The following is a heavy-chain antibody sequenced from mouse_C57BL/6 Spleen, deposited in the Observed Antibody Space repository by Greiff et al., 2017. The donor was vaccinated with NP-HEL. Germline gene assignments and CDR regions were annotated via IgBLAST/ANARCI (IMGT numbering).Heavy chain of an antibody. CDR3: ARGGYGRWFAY. Sequence: VQLQQPGAELVRPGSSVKLSCKASGYTFTSYWMDWVKQRPGQGLEWIGNIYPSDSETHYNQKFKDKATLTVAKSSSTAYMQLSSLTSEDSAVYYCARGGYGRWFAYWGQGTLVTVSA. D-gene: IGHD2-10*02. CDR1: GYTFTSYW. V-gene: IGHV1-61*01. CDR2: IYPSDSET. J-gene: IGHJ3*01.